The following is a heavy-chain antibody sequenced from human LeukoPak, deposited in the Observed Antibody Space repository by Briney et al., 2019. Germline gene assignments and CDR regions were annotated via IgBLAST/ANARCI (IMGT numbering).Heavy chain of an antibody. D-gene: IGHD2-2*01. CDR2: ISAYNGIT. Sequence: ASVKVSCKASGYTFTSYGISWARQAPGQGLEWMGWISAYNGITNYAQKLQGRVTMTTDTSTSTAYMELRSLRSDDTAVYYCAALYCSSTSCPILLDYWGQGTLVTVSS. CDR1: GYTFTSYG. CDR3: AALYCSSTSCPILLDY. J-gene: IGHJ4*02. V-gene: IGHV1-18*01.